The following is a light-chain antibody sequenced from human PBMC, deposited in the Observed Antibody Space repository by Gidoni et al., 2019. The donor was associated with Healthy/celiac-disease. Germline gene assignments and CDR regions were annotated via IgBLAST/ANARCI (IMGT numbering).Light chain of an antibody. CDR3: QRGRDRVT. J-gene: IGKJ1*01. CDR1: QSVSSN. Sequence: EIVMTQTPATLSVSPGERATLTCSASQSVSSNLACYQQKPGQAPRLLIYGASTRATGIPARFSGSGSGTEFTLTISSLQSEDFAVYYCQRGRDRVTFGQGTKVEIK. V-gene: IGKV3-15*01. CDR2: GAS.